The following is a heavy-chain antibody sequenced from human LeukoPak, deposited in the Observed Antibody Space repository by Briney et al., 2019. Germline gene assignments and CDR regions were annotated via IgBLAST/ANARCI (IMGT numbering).Heavy chain of an antibody. CDR2: IYYSGST. CDR3: ARTGGFSSTTNWFDP. D-gene: IGHD2-2*01. Sequence: SETLSLTCTVSGGSISSGGYYWSRIRQHPGKGLEWIGYIYYSGSTYYNPSLKSRITLSVDTSKNQFSLKLRSVTAADTAVYYCARTGGFSSTTNWFDPWGQGTLVTVSS. J-gene: IGHJ5*02. V-gene: IGHV4-31*03. CDR1: GGSISSGGYY.